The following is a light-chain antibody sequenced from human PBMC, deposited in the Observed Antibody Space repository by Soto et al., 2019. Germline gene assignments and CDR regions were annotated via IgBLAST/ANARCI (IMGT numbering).Light chain of an antibody. V-gene: IGKV3-15*01. Sequence: EIVMTQSPATLSVSPGERVTLSCRASQSVSSDLAWYLQKPGQAPSLLVYGASTRATGMPARFSGSGSGTEFTLTNSRMQSEDFAVYYCQQYNNWPHTFGQGTNLEIK. CDR1: QSVSSD. CDR3: QQYNNWPHT. CDR2: GAS. J-gene: IGKJ2*01.